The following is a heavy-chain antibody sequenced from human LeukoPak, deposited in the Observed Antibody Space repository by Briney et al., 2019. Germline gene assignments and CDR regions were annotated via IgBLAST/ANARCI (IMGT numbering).Heavy chain of an antibody. Sequence: PGGSLRLSCAASGFTFSNYAMTWVRQAPGKGLEWASSVTASGGGSYYAGSVKGRFTISRDNSRNTLYLQMNSLGVGDTAVYYCAKDQYYGDRAVTHFDYWGQGALVTVSS. CDR1: GFTFSNYA. J-gene: IGHJ4*02. CDR3: AKDQYYGDRAVTHFDY. D-gene: IGHD4-17*01. CDR2: VTASGGGS. V-gene: IGHV3-23*01.